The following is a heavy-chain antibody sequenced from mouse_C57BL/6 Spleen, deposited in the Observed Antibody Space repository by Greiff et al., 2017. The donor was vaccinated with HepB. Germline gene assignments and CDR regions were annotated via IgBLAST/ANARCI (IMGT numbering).Heavy chain of an antibody. J-gene: IGHJ2*01. CDR2: ISSGSSTI. V-gene: IGHV5-17*01. CDR1: GFTFSAYG. D-gene: IGHD2-5*01. Sequence: EVLLAESGGGLVKPGGSLKLSCAASGFTFSAYGMHWVRQAPEKGLEWVAYISSGSSTIYYADTVKGRFTISRDNAKNTLFLQMTSLRSEDTAMYYCARPYSNYFDYWGQGTTLTVSS. CDR3: ARPYSNYFDY.